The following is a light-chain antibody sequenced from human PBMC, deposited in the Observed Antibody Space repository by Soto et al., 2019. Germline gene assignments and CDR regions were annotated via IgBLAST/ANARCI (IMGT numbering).Light chain of an antibody. CDR2: EGS. CDR3: CSYATSRTLV. J-gene: IGLJ3*02. V-gene: IGLV2-23*01. Sequence: QSALTQTASVSASPGQSITISCSGTSSDVGSYNLVSWYQHYPGKAPKLIIYEGSRRPSGASDRFSGSKSGNTASLTISGLQAEDEADYYCCSYATSRTLVFGGGTKLTVL. CDR1: SSDVGSYNL.